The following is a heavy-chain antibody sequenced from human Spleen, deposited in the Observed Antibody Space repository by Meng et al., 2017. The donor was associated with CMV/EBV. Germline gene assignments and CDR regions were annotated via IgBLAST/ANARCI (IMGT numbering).Heavy chain of an antibody. Sequence: LRLSCAISGDSVSSNSAAWNWIRQSPSRGLEWLGRTYYRSKWYNDYAVSVKSRITINPDTSKNQLSLQLNSVTPEDTAVYYCAREYCSSTSCYQDFDYWGQGTLVTVSS. CDR2: TYYRSKWYN. CDR1: GDSVSSNSAA. D-gene: IGHD2-2*01. CDR3: AREYCSSTSCYQDFDY. J-gene: IGHJ4*02. V-gene: IGHV6-1*01.